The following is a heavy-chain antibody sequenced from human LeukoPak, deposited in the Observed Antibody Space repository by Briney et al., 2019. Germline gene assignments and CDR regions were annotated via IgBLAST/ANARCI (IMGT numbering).Heavy chain of an antibody. CDR3: AKDREYYYGSGSYYFDY. D-gene: IGHD3-10*01. CDR1: GFTFSSYA. V-gene: IGHV3-23*01. J-gene: IGHJ4*02. Sequence: GGSLRLSCAASGFTFSSYAMSWVRQAPGKGLEWVSAISGSGGSTYYADSVKGRYTISRDNSKNTLYLQMNSLRAEDTAVYYCAKDREYYYGSGSYYFDYWGQGTLVTVSS. CDR2: ISGSGGST.